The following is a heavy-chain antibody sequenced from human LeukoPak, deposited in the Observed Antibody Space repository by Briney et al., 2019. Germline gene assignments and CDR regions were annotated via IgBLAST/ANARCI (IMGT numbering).Heavy chain of an antibody. J-gene: IGHJ4*02. CDR1: GYTFTGYY. Sequence: GASVNVSCKSSGYTFTGYYMHWVRPAPGQGLEWMGWINPNSGGTNYAQKFQGRVTMTRDTSISTAYMELSRLRSDDTAVYYCARDTQQQLVTFDYWGQGTLVTVSS. D-gene: IGHD6-13*01. V-gene: IGHV1-2*02. CDR2: INPNSGGT. CDR3: ARDTQQQLVTFDY.